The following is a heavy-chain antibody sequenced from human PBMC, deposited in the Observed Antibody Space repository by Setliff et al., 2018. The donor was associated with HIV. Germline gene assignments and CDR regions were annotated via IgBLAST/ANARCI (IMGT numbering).Heavy chain of an antibody. V-gene: IGHV3-15*01. CDR2: IKSKTDGETE. CDR3: TTRLSGSYIPNWFDP. CDR1: GFTFSNAW. D-gene: IGHD1-26*01. J-gene: IGHJ5*02. Sequence: PGGSLRLSCAASGFTFSNAWMSWVRQAPGKGLEWVGRIKSKTDGETEDYAAPVKGRFTISRDDSRDTVYLQMNSLKIEDTAVYYCTTRLSGSYIPNWFDPWGQGTLVTVSS.